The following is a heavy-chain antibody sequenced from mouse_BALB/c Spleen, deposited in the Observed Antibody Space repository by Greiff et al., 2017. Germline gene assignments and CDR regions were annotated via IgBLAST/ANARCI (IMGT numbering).Heavy chain of an antibody. Sequence: VQLQQSGAELAKPGASVKMSCKASGYTFTSYWLHWVKQRPGQGLEWIGYINPSTGYTEYNQKFKDKATLTADKSSSTAYMQLSSLTSEDSAVYYCARLRGYGNYFDYGGQGTTLTVSA. V-gene: IGHV1-7*01. CDR3: ARLRGYGNYFDY. D-gene: IGHD2-1*01. CDR2: INPSTGYT. CDR1: GYTFTSYW. J-gene: IGHJ2*01.